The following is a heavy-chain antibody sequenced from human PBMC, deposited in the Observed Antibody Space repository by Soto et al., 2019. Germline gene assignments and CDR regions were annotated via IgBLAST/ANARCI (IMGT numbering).Heavy chain of an antibody. J-gene: IGHJ5*02. CDR2: INTNSGDT. CDR1: GYTLTVYH. CDR3: ARWVEASTWFEP. D-gene: IGHD2-15*01. Sequence: GASVKVCCKASGYTLTVYHIHWVRQAPGQGLEWMGWINTNSGDTNYAQKFRGWVTMSRDTSLNTAYVELGRLTSNDTAVYYCARWVEASTWFEPWGQGTMVTVSS. V-gene: IGHV1-2*04.